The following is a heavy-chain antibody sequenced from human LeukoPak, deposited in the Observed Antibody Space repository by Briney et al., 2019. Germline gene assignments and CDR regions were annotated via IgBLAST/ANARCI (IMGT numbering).Heavy chain of an antibody. CDR1: GFSFSTYG. Sequence: PGRSLRLSCAASGFSFSTYGMHWVRQAPGKGLEWVAFIWCDGSNKYYADSVKGRFTISRDDLRNTLYLQMNSLRAEDTAVYYCARDVSGDYFDFWGQGTLVTVSS. CDR2: IWCDGSNK. J-gene: IGHJ4*02. CDR3: ARDVSGDYFDF. D-gene: IGHD3-3*02. V-gene: IGHV3-33*01.